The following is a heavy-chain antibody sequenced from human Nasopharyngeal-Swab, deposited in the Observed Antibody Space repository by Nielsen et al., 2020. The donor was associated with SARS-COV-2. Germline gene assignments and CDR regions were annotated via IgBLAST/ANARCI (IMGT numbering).Heavy chain of an antibody. CDR1: GFSLSDYS. CDR3: ARKGYCSGGSCKPLDY. V-gene: IGHV3-48*02. Sequence: GESLKISCTASGFSLSDYSMNWVRQAPGKGLEWVSYISSSSSTIYYADSVKGRFTISRDNAKNSLYLQMNSLRDEDTAVYYCARKGYCSGGSCKPLDYWGQGTLVTVSS. D-gene: IGHD2-15*01. CDR2: ISSSSSTI. J-gene: IGHJ4*02.